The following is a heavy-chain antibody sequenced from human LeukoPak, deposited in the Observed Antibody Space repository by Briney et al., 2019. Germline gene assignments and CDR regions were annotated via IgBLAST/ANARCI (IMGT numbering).Heavy chain of an antibody. J-gene: IGHJ4*02. Sequence: PGGSLRLSCAVSGFTFSSYSLNWVRQAPGKEPEWLSYISSSSTVIYYADSVKGRFTISRDNAKNSLYLQMNSLRAEDTAVYYCARRSTGVYYFDYWGQGTLVTVSS. CDR3: ARRSTGVYYFDY. CDR2: ISSSSTVI. CDR1: GFTFSSYS. V-gene: IGHV3-48*01. D-gene: IGHD4-17*01.